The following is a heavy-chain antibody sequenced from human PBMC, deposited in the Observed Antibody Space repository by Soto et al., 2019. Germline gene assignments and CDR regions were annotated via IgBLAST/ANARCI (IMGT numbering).Heavy chain of an antibody. CDR3: AQYQNVNRGTFDY. D-gene: IGHD3-16*01. CDR2: ISGSAGST. J-gene: IGHJ4*02. Sequence: EVQLLESGGGLEQPGGTLRRSCAATGFTFSSYAMSWVRQVPGKGLEWVAGISGSAGSTYNADSVKGRFTISRDNSRNTLYLQMNSLRAEDTAVYYCAQYQNVNRGTFDYWGQGILVTVSS. V-gene: IGHV3-23*01. CDR1: GFTFSSYA.